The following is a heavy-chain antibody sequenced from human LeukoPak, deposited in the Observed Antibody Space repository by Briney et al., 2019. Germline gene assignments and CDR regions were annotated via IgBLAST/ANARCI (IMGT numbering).Heavy chain of an antibody. Sequence: ASVKVSCKASGYTFTSYDINWVRQATGQGLEWMGWMNPNSGNTGYAQKFQGRVTMTRDTSISTAYMELSRLRSDDTAVYYCASPYYYDSSGYYPLDYWGQGTLVTVSS. CDR3: ASPYYYDSSGYYPLDY. J-gene: IGHJ4*02. CDR1: GYTFTSYD. CDR2: MNPNSGNT. D-gene: IGHD3-22*01. V-gene: IGHV1-8*01.